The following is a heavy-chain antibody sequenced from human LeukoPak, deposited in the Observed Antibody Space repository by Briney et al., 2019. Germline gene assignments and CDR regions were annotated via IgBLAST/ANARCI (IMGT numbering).Heavy chain of an antibody. CDR2: INPNSGGT. CDR1: GYTSTGHY. D-gene: IGHD4-11*01. CDR3: ARVGSTVTTEGDY. Sequence: EASVKVSCRASGYTSTGHYMYWVRQAPGQGLEWMGWINPNSGGTNYAQKFQGRVTMTRDTSISTAYMELSSLRSDDTAVYYCARVGSTVTTEGDYWGQGTLVTVSP. J-gene: IGHJ4*02. V-gene: IGHV1-2*02.